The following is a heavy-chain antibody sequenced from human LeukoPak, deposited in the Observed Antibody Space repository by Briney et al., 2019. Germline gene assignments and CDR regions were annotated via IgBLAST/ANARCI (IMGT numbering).Heavy chain of an antibody. CDR3: AGHYYDSSLNWFDP. J-gene: IGHJ5*02. CDR2: IYTSGST. D-gene: IGHD3-22*01. CDR1: GGSISSYY. Sequence: SETLSLTRTVSGGSISSYYWSWIRQPPGKGLEWIGYIYTSGSTNYNPSLKSRVTISVDTSKSQFSLKLSSMTAADTAVYYCAGHYYDSSLNWFDPWGQGTLVTVSS. V-gene: IGHV4-4*09.